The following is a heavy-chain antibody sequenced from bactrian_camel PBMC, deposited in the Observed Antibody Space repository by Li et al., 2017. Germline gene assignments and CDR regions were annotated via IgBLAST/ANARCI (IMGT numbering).Heavy chain of an antibody. CDR1: GYTTSSTC. Sequence: HVQLVESGGGSVQAGGSLRLSCEAPGYTTSSTCMGWFRQAPWKEREGVAGIYTSTGVTIYADSVRGRFTISQDNAKNTLYLQMNSLQREDTAMYICYTRSCAGLGGDIEYHWGRGTQVTVS. V-gene: IGHV3S6*01. CDR3: YTRSCAGLGGDIEYH. J-gene: IGHJ4*01. CDR2: IYTSTGVT. D-gene: IGHD1*01.